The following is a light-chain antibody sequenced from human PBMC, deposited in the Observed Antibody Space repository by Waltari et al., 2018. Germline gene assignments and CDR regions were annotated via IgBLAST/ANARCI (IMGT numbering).Light chain of an antibody. CDR1: QSVGTS. CDR3: QQRSNWPPELT. V-gene: IGKV3-11*01. Sequence: EIVLTQSPATLPSSPGERATLPCRASQSVGTSLAWNQQKPGQAPRILIWDASNRARGTPARFSGSGSGTDFTLTISGLEPEDFAVYYCQQRSNWPPELTFGGGTKVEIK. J-gene: IGKJ4*01. CDR2: DAS.